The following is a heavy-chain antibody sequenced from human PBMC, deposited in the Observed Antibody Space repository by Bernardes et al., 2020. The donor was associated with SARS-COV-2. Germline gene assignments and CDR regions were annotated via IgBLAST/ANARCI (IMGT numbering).Heavy chain of an antibody. CDR2: ISGSGGTT. CDR3: AKDLIAGTLGGLPQTFDY. D-gene: IGHD3-16*01. CDR1: GFAFSTYA. V-gene: IGHV3-23*01. J-gene: IGHJ4*02. Sequence: GGSLRLSCAASGFAFSTYAMSWVRQAPGKGLEWVSVISGSGGTTYYSVSVKGRFTISRDNSQNMLYLQMSSLRAEDTAVYFCAKDLIAGTLGGLPQTFDYGGQGTLVTVSS.